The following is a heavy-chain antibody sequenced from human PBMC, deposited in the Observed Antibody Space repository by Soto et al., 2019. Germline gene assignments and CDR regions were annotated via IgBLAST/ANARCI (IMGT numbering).Heavy chain of an antibody. CDR2: IYYSGST. J-gene: IGHJ6*02. CDR3: ARSGIAAAGTVLYYYYYGMDV. D-gene: IGHD6-13*01. CDR1: GGSISSGGYY. V-gene: IGHV4-31*03. Sequence: SETLSLTCTVSGGSISSGGYYWSWIRQHPGKGLEWIGYIYYSGSTYYNPSLKSRVTISVDTSKNQFSLKLSSVTAADTAVYYCARSGIAAAGTVLYYYYYGMDVWGQGTTVTVSS.